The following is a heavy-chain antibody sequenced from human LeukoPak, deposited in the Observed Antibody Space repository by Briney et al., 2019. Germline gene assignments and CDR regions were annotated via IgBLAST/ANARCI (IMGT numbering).Heavy chain of an antibody. J-gene: IGHJ3*02. CDR3: ARSSRRIVGATRAFDI. Sequence: PSETLSLTCAVYGGSFSGYYWSWIRQPPGKGLEWIGEINHSGSTNYNPSLKSRVTISVDTSKNQFSLKLSSVTAADTAVYYCARSSRRIVGATRAFDIWGQGTMVTVSS. CDR2: INHSGST. V-gene: IGHV4-34*01. D-gene: IGHD1-26*01. CDR1: GGSFSGYY.